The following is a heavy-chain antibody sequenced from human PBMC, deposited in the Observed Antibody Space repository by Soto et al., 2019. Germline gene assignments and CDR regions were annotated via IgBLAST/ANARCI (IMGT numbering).Heavy chain of an antibody. Sequence: GESLKISCKGSGYMFTTYWISWVRQMPGKGLEWMGRIDPSDSYTNYSPSFQGHVTISADKSISTAFLQWSSLKAPDTAMYYCAREYSSSDRYYYYGVDVWGQGTTVTGSS. CDR3: AREYSSSDRYYYYGVDV. D-gene: IGHD6-6*01. V-gene: IGHV5-10-1*01. CDR2: IDPSDSYT. J-gene: IGHJ6*02. CDR1: GYMFTTYW.